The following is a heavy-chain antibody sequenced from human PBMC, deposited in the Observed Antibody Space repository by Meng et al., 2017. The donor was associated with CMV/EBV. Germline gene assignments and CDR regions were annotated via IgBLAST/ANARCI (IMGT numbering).Heavy chain of an antibody. J-gene: IGHJ4*02. CDR3: ARAQYSSSCDY. CDR2: IYYSGST. D-gene: IGHD6-13*01. Sequence: QVQLQGSGPGLVKPSQTLSLNGTVSGGSISSGDYYWSWIRQPPGKGLGWIGYIYYSGSTYYNPSLKSRVTISVDTSKNPFSLKLSSVTAADTAVYYCARAQYSSSCDYWGQGTLVTVSS. V-gene: IGHV4-30-4*08. CDR1: GGSISSGDYY.